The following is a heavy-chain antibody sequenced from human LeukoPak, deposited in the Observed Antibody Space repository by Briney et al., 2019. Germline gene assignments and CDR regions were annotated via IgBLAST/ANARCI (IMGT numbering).Heavy chain of an antibody. CDR2: INHSGST. CDR3: ARRAIFGVVIQYNWFDP. CDR1: GGSFSGYY. V-gene: IGHV4-34*01. J-gene: IGHJ5*02. Sequence: SETLSLTCAVYGGSFSGYYWSWIRQPPGKGLEWIGEINHSGSTNYNPSLKSRVTISVDTSKNQFSLKLSSVTAADTAVYYCARRAIFGVVIQYNWFDPWGQGTLVTVSS. D-gene: IGHD3-3*01.